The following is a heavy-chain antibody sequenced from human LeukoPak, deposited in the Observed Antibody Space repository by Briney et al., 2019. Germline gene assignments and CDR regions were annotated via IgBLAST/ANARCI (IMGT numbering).Heavy chain of an antibody. CDR2: INHSGST. J-gene: IGHJ4*02. CDR3: ARHSSQYYDILTGYYILGAGFDY. Sequence: PSETLSLTCAVYGGSFSGYYWSWIRQPPGKGLEWIGEINHSGSTNYNPSLKSRVTISVDTSKNQFSLKLSSVTAADTAVYYCARHSSQYYDILTGYYILGAGFDYWGQGTLVTVSS. D-gene: IGHD3-9*01. CDR1: GGSFSGYY. V-gene: IGHV4-34*01.